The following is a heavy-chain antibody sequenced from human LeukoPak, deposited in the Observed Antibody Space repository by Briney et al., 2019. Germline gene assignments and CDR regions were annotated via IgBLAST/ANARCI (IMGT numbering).Heavy chain of an antibody. CDR2: ITDSYNT. V-gene: IGHV3-23*01. CDR3: VKGACSSGCSGNH. CDR1: GIAFSDSA. D-gene: IGHD6-19*01. J-gene: IGHJ5*02. Sequence: GGFLRLSCAASGIAFSDSAMYWVRQAPGKGLECVSVITDSYNTYYRDSVKGRFTVSRDNSRKTLFLQMNSLRVDDTALYYCVKGACSSGCSGNHWGQGTRVIVSS.